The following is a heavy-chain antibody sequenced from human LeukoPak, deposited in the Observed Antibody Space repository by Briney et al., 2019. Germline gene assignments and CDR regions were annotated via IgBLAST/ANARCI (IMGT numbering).Heavy chain of an antibody. Sequence: GRSLRLSCAASGFTFDNYAMQWVRQAPGKGLEWVSGISWNSGSIGYADSVKGRFTISRDNAKNSLYLQMNSLTAEDTALYYCAKDGAARAIDCWGQGTLVTVSS. J-gene: IGHJ4*02. CDR1: GFTFDNYA. CDR3: AKDGAARAIDC. CDR2: ISWNSGSI. D-gene: IGHD6-6*01. V-gene: IGHV3-9*01.